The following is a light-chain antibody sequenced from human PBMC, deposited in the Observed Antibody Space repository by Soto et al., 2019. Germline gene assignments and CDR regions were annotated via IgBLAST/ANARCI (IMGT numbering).Light chain of an antibody. Sequence: EMVLRPSPATLSLSLGARAPVSCKASQSVSRNLAWYQQKLAQAPRLLIYGASTRATGIPARFSGSGSGTEFTLTISSLQHDDFATYYCRQYNTFWT. CDR1: QSVSRN. J-gene: IGKJ1*01. CDR2: GAS. CDR3: RQYNTFWT. V-gene: IGKV3-15*01.